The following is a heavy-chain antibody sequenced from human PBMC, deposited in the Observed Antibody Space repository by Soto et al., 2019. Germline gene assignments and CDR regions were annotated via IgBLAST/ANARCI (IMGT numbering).Heavy chain of an antibody. CDR1: GFSFTDFG. V-gene: IGHV3-23*01. CDR3: ATASEWVLGNWSDH. J-gene: IGHJ5*02. CDR2: ISGTGGRT. Sequence: QTGGSLRLSCASSGFSFTDFGMSWVRQPPGKGLEWVSSISGTGGRTHYADSVKCRFSISRDNSRNTLSLQMNSLRAEDTALYSCATASEWVLGNWSDHWGRGTLVTVSS. D-gene: IGHD3-3*01.